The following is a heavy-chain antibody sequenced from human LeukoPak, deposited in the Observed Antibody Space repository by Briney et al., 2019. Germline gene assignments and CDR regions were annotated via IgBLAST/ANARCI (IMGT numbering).Heavy chain of an antibody. D-gene: IGHD4-17*01. CDR3: ARAPDYGDYVRWFDP. CDR1: GFTFSSYA. J-gene: IGHJ5*02. CDR2: ISYDGSNK. V-gene: IGHV3-30-3*01. Sequence: PGRSLRLSCAASGFTFSSYAMHWVRQALGKGLEWVAVISYDGSNKYYADSVKGRFTISRDNSKNTLYLQMNSLRAEDTAVYYCARAPDYGDYVRWFDPWGQGTLVTVSS.